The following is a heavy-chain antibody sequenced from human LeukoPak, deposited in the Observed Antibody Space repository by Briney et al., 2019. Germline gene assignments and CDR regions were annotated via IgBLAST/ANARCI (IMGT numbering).Heavy chain of an antibody. V-gene: IGHV4-59*11. D-gene: IGHD7-27*01. CDR3: AKDLGPAYFYLDV. J-gene: IGHJ6*03. CDR2: IQYSGST. CDR1: GGSISSHY. Sequence: SETLSLTCTVSGGSISSHYWSWIRQPPGKGLEWIGYIQYSGSTNYNPSLKSRVTISGDASKNQFSLRLTSVTAADTAIYYCAKDLGPAYFYLDVWGKGTTVTISS.